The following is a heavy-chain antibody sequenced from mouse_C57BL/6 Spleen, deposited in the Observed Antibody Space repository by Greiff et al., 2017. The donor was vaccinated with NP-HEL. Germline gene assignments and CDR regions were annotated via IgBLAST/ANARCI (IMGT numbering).Heavy chain of an antibody. J-gene: IGHJ4*01. Sequence: EVQRVESGPELVKPGASVKMSCKASGYTFTDYNMHWVKQSHGKSLEWIGYINPNNGGTSYNQKFKGKATLTVNKSSSTAYMELRSLTSEDSAVYYCATLRREDYYAMDYWGQGTSVTVSS. CDR3: ATLRREDYYAMDY. V-gene: IGHV1-22*01. CDR2: INPNNGGT. D-gene: IGHD2-12*01. CDR1: GYTFTDYN.